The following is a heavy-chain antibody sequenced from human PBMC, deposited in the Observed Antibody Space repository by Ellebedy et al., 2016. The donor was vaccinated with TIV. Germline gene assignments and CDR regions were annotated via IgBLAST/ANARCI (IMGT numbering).Heavy chain of an antibody. CDR1: GYSFTGYY. CDR3: ARDGHGGWFDP. D-gene: IGHD3-10*01. CDR2: ISHDGSNK. Sequence: SCXASGYSFTGYYLHWVRQAPGKGLEWVALISHDGSNKDDADSVRGRFTISRDNSKNALYLQMNSLRAEDTAVYYCARDGHGGWFDPWGQGTLVTVSS. J-gene: IGHJ5*02. V-gene: IGHV3-30-3*01.